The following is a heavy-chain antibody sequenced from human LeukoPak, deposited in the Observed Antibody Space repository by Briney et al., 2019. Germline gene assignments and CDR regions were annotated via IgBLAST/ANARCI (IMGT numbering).Heavy chain of an antibody. CDR2: IIPMFGTP. CDR1: GGTFSSYA. Sequence: GASVKVSCKASGGTFSSYAISWVRQAPGQGLEWMGGIIPMFGTPNNAQKFQGRVTISADESTSTAYMELSSLRFEDTAVFYCAREASLRTGGGSAGFVFDIWGEGTLVTVSS. V-gene: IGHV1-69*13. D-gene: IGHD2-8*02. J-gene: IGHJ3*02. CDR3: AREASLRTGGGSAGFVFDI.